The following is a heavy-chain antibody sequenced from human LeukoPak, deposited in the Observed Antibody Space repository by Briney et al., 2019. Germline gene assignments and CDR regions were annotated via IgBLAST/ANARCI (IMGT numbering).Heavy chain of an antibody. J-gene: IGHJ4*02. CDR3: ARHYCGGDCYSDY. CDR2: IYYSGST. D-gene: IGHD2-21*02. Sequence: SETLSLTCTVSGGSISSYYWSWIRQPPGKGLEWIGNIYYSGSTSYNPSLKSRVTISVDTSKNQFSLKLSSVTAADTAVYYCARHYCGGDCYSDYWGQGTLVTVSS. V-gene: IGHV4-59*08. CDR1: GGSISSYY.